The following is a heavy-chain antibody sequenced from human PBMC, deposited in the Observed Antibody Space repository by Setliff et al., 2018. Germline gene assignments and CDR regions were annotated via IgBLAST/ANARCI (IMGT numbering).Heavy chain of an antibody. D-gene: IGHD5-18*01. CDR1: GYTFRNYA. Sequence: GASVKVSCKASGYTFRNYAFAWVRQAPGQGLEWVGWISVYNGDTNYAQKFQGRVTLTTDTSTSTAYMELRSLTSGDSAFYYCARAPSVELVTIRTNSWFTYWGQGTLVTVS. CDR3: ARAPSVELVTIRTNSWFTY. J-gene: IGHJ4*02. CDR2: ISVYNGDT. V-gene: IGHV1-18*01.